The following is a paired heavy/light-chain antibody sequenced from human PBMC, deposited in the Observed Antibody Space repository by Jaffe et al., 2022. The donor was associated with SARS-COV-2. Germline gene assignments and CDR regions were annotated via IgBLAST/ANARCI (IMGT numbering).Light chain of an antibody. Sequence: EIVLTQSPGTLSLSPGERATLSCRASQSVRSDYVAWYQQKPGQSPSLLIYDTSTRAAGIPDRFSGSGSGTDFTLTISRLEPEDFAVYYCQQYGSSPRTFGGGTKVEIK. CDR2: DTS. V-gene: IGKV3-20*01. CDR3: QQYGSSPRT. CDR1: QSVRSDY. J-gene: IGKJ4*01.
Heavy chain of an antibody. Sequence: EAQLVESGGGLVQPGGSLRLSCAASEFPGFTFSSHWMSWVRQAPGKGLEWVANIRQDGNEKYFMDSVMGRFTISRDNAKRSVYLQMNSLRVDDTAVYYCARDHKGLFDPWGQGTLVTVSS. CDR3: ARDHKGLFDP. CDR1: EFPGFTFSSHW. V-gene: IGHV3-7*01. CDR2: IRQDGNEK. J-gene: IGHJ5*02.